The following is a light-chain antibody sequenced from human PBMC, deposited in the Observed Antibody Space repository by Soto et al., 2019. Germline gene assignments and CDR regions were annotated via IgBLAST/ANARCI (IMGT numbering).Light chain of an antibody. CDR3: QQSNSFPIT. V-gene: IGKV1-12*01. Sequence: EIQMTQSPSSLSASIGDRVSVTCRASQDIANFLAWYQQKPGKAPKLLIYAASTLQSGVPSRFSGSGSGTHFTLTISSLQPEDFATYYCQQSNSFPITFGQRTLLEIK. CDR2: AAS. CDR1: QDIANF. J-gene: IGKJ5*01.